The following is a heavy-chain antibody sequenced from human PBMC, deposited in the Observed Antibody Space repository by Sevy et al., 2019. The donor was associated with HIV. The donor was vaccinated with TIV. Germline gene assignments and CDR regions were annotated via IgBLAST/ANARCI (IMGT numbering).Heavy chain of an antibody. D-gene: IGHD2-2*01. J-gene: IGHJ6*02. CDR2: IYPGDSDT. Sequence: GESLKISCKGSGYSFTSYWIGWVRQMPGKGLDWMGIIYPGDSDTRDSPSFQGQVTISADKSISTAYLQWSSLKASDTAMYYCARQYCSSTSCHGDYYYGMDVWGQGTTVTVSS. CDR3: ARQYCSSTSCHGDYYYGMDV. CDR1: GYSFTSYW. V-gene: IGHV5-51*01.